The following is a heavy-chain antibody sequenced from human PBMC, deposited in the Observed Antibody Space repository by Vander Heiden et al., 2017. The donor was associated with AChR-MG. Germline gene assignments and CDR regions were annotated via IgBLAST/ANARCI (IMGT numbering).Heavy chain of an antibody. CDR2: IRYDGSNK. Sequence: QVQLVESGGGVVQPGGSLRLSCAASGFPFSSHGMHWVRQAPGKGLGGGAFIRYDGSNKYYADSVKGRFTISRDNSKNTLDLQMNSLRAEDTAVYYCAKQILGPAAISGFDYWGQGTLVTVSS. CDR3: AKQILGPAAISGFDY. D-gene: IGHD2-2*02. V-gene: IGHV3-30*02. CDR1: GFPFSSHG. J-gene: IGHJ4*02.